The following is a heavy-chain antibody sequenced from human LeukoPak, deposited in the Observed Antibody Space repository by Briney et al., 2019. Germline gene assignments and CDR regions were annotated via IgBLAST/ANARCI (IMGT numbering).Heavy chain of an antibody. Sequence: KPSETLSPTCTVSSGSISSASYYWGWIRQPPGKGLEWIGTIYYSGSTYYNPSLRSRVTISVDTSKNQFSLKLTSVTAADTAVYYCARHRGYCSGSNCYSSWFDPWGQGTLVTVSS. V-gene: IGHV4-39*01. CDR2: IYYSGST. D-gene: IGHD2-15*01. CDR1: SGSISSASYY. J-gene: IGHJ5*02. CDR3: ARHRGYCSGSNCYSSWFDP.